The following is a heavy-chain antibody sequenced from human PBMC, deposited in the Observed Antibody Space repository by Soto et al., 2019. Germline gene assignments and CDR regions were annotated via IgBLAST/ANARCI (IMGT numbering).Heavy chain of an antibody. Sequence: EASVKVSCKASGYTFTSYAMHWVRQAPGQRLEWMGWINAGNGNTKYSQKFQGRVTITRDTSASTAYMELSSLRSDDTAVYYCARERNGETGVFDYWGQGTLVTVSS. CDR1: GYTFTSYA. V-gene: IGHV1-3*01. J-gene: IGHJ4*02. CDR3: ARERNGETGVFDY. D-gene: IGHD7-27*01. CDR2: INAGNGNT.